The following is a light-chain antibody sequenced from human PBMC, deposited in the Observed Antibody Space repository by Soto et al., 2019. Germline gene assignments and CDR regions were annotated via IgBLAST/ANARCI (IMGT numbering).Light chain of an antibody. CDR3: QQYGISPIYT. J-gene: IGKJ2*01. V-gene: IGKV3-20*01. Sequence: EIVLTQSPGTLSLSPGERATLSCRASQSVSSSYLAWYQQKPGQAPRLLIYGASSSATGIPDRFSGSGSGTYFTLTISRLEPADFAVYYCQQYGISPIYTFGQGTKLEIK. CDR1: QSVSSSY. CDR2: GAS.